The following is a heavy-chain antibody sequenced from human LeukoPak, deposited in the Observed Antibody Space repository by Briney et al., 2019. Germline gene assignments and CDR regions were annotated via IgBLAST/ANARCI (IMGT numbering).Heavy chain of an antibody. CDR3: ARHYYDIDAFDI. D-gene: IGHD3-22*01. CDR2: IYNSGST. J-gene: IGHJ3*02. V-gene: IGHV4-61*02. CDR1: GGSISSGSYY. Sequence: SETLSLTCTVSGGSISSGSYYWRWIRQPAGKGLEWIVRIYNSGSTNYNPSLKSRVTISVDSSKNQFSLKLSSVTAADTAVYYCARHYYDIDAFDIWGQGTMVTVSS.